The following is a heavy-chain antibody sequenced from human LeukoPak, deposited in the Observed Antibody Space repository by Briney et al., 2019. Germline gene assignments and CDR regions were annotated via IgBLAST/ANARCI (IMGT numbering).Heavy chain of an antibody. D-gene: IGHD6-13*01. Sequence: GGSLRLSCATSGFTFNNNAMSWVRQAPGKGLEWVSAINGGGDATEYADSVKGRFTTSRDNAKNSLYLQMNSLRAEDTAVYYCARVGSIAAAGTPDYWGQGTLVSVSS. J-gene: IGHJ4*02. CDR2: INGGGDAT. CDR1: GFTFNNNA. V-gene: IGHV3-23*01. CDR3: ARVGSIAAAGTPDY.